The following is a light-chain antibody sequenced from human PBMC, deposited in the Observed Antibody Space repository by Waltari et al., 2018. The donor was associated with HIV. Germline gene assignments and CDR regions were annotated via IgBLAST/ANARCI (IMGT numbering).Light chain of an antibody. CDR3: QQYGSSPDS. J-gene: IGKJ2*03. CDR1: QSVSSMY. Sequence: EIVLTQSPGTLSLSPGERATLSRRASQSVSSMYLAWYQQKPGQAPRLLIYSASSRATGIPDRFSGSGSGTDFTLTISRLEPEDFAVYYCQQYGSSPDSFGQGTKLEIK. V-gene: IGKV3-20*01. CDR2: SAS.